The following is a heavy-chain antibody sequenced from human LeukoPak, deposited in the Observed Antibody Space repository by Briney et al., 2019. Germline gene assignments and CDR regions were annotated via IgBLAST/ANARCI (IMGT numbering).Heavy chain of an antibody. D-gene: IGHD3-22*01. Sequence: GESLKISCKGSGYSFTNYWIGWVRQMPGKGLECMGILYPGDSDARYGPSFQGQVTISADKSITTAYLQWSSLRAEDTAVYYCARRSTGFYSWSFDYWGQGTLVTVSS. CDR3: ARRSTGFYSWSFDY. CDR1: GYSFTNYW. CDR2: LYPGDSDA. V-gene: IGHV5-51*01. J-gene: IGHJ4*02.